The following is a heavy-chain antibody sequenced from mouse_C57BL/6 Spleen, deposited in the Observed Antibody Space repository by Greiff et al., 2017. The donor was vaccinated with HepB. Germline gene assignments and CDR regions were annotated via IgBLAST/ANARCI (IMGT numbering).Heavy chain of an antibody. CDR2: ISDGGSYT. CDR3: AREGDGYGYYAMDY. CDR1: GFTFSSYA. V-gene: IGHV5-4*01. D-gene: IGHD2-3*01. Sequence: EVQRVESGGGLVKPGGSLKLSCAASGFTFSSYAMSWVRQTPEKRLEWVATISDGGSYTYYPDNVKGRFTISRDNAKNNLYLQMSHLKSEDTAMYYCAREGDGYGYYAMDYWGQGTSVTVSS. J-gene: IGHJ4*01.